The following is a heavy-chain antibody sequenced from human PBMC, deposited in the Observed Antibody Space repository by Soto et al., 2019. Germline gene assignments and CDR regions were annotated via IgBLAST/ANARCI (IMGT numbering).Heavy chain of an antibody. Sequence: GSLRLSCAASGFTFTRYGMNWVRQAPGKGLEWVSSISSTTNYIYYADSMKGRFTVSRDNAKNSVYLEMNSLSAEDTAVYYCARESEDLTSNFDYWGQGTLVTVSS. CDR1: GFTFTRYG. CDR3: ARESEDLTSNFDY. CDR2: ISSTTNYI. V-gene: IGHV3-21*01. J-gene: IGHJ4*02.